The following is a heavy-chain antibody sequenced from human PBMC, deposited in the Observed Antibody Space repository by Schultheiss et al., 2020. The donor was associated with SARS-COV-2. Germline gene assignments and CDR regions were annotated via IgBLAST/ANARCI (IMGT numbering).Heavy chain of an antibody. CDR1: GGSISSGGYY. CDR3: ARERYGDYIDY. J-gene: IGHJ4*02. D-gene: IGHD4-17*01. Sequence: SETLSLTCTVSGGSISSGGYYWSWIRQHPGKGLEWIGYIYYSGSTYYNPSLKSLVTISVDTSKNQFSLKLSSVTAADTAVYYCARERYGDYIDYWGQGTLVTVSS. CDR2: IYYSGST. V-gene: IGHV4-31*01.